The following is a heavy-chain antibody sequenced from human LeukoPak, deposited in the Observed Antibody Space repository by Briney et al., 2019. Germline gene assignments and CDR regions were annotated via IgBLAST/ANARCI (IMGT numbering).Heavy chain of an antibody. J-gene: IGHJ4*02. CDR2: IYYSGST. D-gene: IGHD2-21*01. Sequence: SETLSLTCSVSGGSISSYYWSWIRQPPGKGLEWIAYIYYSGSTNYNPSLKSRVTISVDTTKNQFSLKLSSVTAADTAVYYCARGGTYCGGDCYDNWGQGTLVTVSS. CDR3: ARGGTYCGGDCYDN. V-gene: IGHV4-59*01. CDR1: GGSISSYY.